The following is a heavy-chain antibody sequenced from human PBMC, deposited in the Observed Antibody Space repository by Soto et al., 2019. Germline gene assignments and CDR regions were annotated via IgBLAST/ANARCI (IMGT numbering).Heavy chain of an antibody. CDR1: GFTFSGYS. Sequence: HPGGSLRLSCAASGFTFSGYSMNWVRQAPGKGLEWVSYISTSSSTIYYANSVKGRFTISRDNAKNSLYLEMNSLRDDDTAIYYCARDICSNGVCYTRAFDYWGLGTLVTVSS. V-gene: IGHV3-48*02. D-gene: IGHD2-8*01. CDR3: ARDICSNGVCYTRAFDY. J-gene: IGHJ4*02. CDR2: ISTSSSTI.